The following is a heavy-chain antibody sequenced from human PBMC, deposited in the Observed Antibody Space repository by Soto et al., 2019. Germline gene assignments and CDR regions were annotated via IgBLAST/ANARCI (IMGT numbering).Heavy chain of an antibody. V-gene: IGHV3-33*01. CDR3: AREYLENYYGSGSPPLPPNF. CDR1: GFTFSSYG. Sequence: GGSLRLSCAASGFTFSSYGMHWVRQAPGKGLEWVAVIWYDGSNKYYADSVKGRFTISRDNSKNTLYLQMNSLRAEDTAVYYCAREYLENYYGSGSPPLPPNFWGQGTLVTVSS. CDR2: IWYDGSNK. J-gene: IGHJ4*02. D-gene: IGHD3-10*01.